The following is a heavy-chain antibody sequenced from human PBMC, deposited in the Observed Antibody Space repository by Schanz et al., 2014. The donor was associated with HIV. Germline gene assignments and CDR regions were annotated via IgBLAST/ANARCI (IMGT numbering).Heavy chain of an antibody. V-gene: IGHV1-18*01. CDR3: ARIRTKGVTGTYD. D-gene: IGHD1-1*01. CDR2: ISGYIGNT. CDR1: GYTFTNYV. J-gene: IGHJ4*02. Sequence: QVQLVQSGAEVKKPGASVTVSCKASGYTFTNYVINWVRQAPGQGLEWMGWISGYIGNTNYAQNLQGRVTMTADTFTSTASMELRSLTSDDTAVYYCARIRTKGVTGTYDWGQGTLVTVSS.